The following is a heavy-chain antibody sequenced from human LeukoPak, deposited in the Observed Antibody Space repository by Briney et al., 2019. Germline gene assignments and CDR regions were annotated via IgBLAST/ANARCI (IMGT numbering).Heavy chain of an antibody. CDR2: ISYDGSNK. D-gene: IGHD3-16*01. Sequence: GRSLRLSCAASGFTFSSYAIHWVRQAPGKGLEWVAVISYDGSNKYHADSVKGRFTISRDNSKNTLYLQMNSLRAEDTAVYYCAREGDTPGSFDYWGQGTLVTVSS. V-gene: IGHV3-30-3*01. J-gene: IGHJ4*02. CDR3: AREGDTPGSFDY. CDR1: GFTFSSYA.